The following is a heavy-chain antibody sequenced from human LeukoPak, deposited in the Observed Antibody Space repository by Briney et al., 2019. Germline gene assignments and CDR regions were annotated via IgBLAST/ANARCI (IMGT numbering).Heavy chain of an antibody. Sequence: ASVKVSCKASGYTFTSYDINWVRQATGQGLEWMGWMNPNSGNTGYAQKFQGRVTMTRNTSISTAYMELSSLRSEDTAVYYCARVDIAAAGPWYWGQGTLVTVSS. CDR1: GYTFTSYD. CDR3: ARVDIAAAGPWY. J-gene: IGHJ4*02. D-gene: IGHD6-13*01. CDR2: MNPNSGNT. V-gene: IGHV1-8*01.